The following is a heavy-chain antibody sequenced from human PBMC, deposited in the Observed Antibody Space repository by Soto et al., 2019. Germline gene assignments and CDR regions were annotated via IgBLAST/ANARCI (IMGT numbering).Heavy chain of an antibody. Sequence: PSKTLSLTCTVAGGSISSSGCYWGWIRQPPGKGLEWIGSIYYSGSTYYNPSLKSRVTISVDTSKNQFSLKLSSVTAADTAVYYCARYIVVVPAAMPSGWFDPWGQGTLVTVSS. CDR1: GGSISSSGCY. D-gene: IGHD2-2*01. CDR2: IYYSGST. CDR3: ARYIVVVPAAMPSGWFDP. V-gene: IGHV4-39*01. J-gene: IGHJ5*02.